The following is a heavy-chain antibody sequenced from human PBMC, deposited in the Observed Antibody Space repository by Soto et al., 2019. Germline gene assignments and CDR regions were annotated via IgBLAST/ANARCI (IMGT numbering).Heavy chain of an antibody. V-gene: IGHV3-30-3*01. CDR3: ARDAQYGIAAAGITDY. Sequence: GGSLRLSCAASGFTFSSYAMHWVRQAPGKGLEWVAVISYDGSNKYYADSVKGRFTISRDNSKNTLYLQMNSLRAEDTAVYYCARDAQYGIAAAGITDYWGQGTLVTVS. J-gene: IGHJ4*02. CDR2: ISYDGSNK. D-gene: IGHD6-13*01. CDR1: GFTFSSYA.